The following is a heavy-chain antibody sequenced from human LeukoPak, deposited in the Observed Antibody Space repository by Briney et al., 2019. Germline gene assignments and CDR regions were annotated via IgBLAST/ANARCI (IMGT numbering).Heavy chain of an antibody. D-gene: IGHD3-22*01. V-gene: IGHV1-2*02. CDR3: ARGGLTYYYDSSGFPGY. CDR2: INPNSGGT. J-gene: IGHJ4*02. Sequence: ASVKVSCKASGYTFTGYYMHRARQAPGQGLECLGWINPNSGGTNSAQKFQGSVTMIRDTSVGTAYMEVSRLRSDDTGVYYCARGGLTYYYDSSGFPGYWGKGTLVKVSS. CDR1: GYTFTGYY.